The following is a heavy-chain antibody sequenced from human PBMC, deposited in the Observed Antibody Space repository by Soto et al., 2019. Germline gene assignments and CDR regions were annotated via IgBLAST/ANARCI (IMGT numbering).Heavy chain of an antibody. CDR3: VRGGGGGLFDP. J-gene: IGHJ5*02. CDR2: ISPGSRYP. Sequence: GGSLRLSCGGCGFTFGDSYMSWIRQAPGKGLEWLSYISPGSRYPAYADSVKGRFTISRDNAKRSLYLQMMSLTAEDTAIYYCVRGGGGGLFDPWGQGTMVTVSS. D-gene: IGHD2-15*01. CDR1: GFTFGDSY. V-gene: IGHV3-11*06.